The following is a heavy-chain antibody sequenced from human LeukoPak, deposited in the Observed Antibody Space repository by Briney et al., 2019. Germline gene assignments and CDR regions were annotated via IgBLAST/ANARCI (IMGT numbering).Heavy chain of an antibody. D-gene: IGHD1-26*01. CDR3: ARDRIKSGSYYFDY. J-gene: IGHJ4*02. V-gene: IGHV3-48*01. CDR2: ISGRSSTI. CDR1: AFTFSDYS. Sequence: GGSLRLSCAASAFTFSDYSMNWVRQAPGKGLERVSYISGRSSTIYYADSVKGRFTISRDNAKNSMYLQMNSLRAEDTAVYYCARDRIKSGSYYFDYWGQGTLVTVSS.